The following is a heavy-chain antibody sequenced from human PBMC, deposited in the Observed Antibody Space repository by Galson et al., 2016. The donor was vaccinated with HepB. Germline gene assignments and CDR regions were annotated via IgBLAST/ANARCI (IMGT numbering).Heavy chain of an antibody. Sequence: SLRLSCAVSGFTVSSKYMSWVRQAPGKGLEWVSVIYSGGSTYYADSVKGRFTISRDNSKNTLYLQMNSLRAEGTAVYYCASFDSSGYHLFDYWGQGTLVTVS. J-gene: IGHJ4*02. CDR1: GFTVSSKY. CDR3: ASFDSSGYHLFDY. D-gene: IGHD3-22*01. V-gene: IGHV3-53*01. CDR2: IYSGGST.